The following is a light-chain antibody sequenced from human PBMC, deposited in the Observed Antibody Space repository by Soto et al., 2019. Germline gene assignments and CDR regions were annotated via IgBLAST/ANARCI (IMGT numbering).Light chain of an antibody. CDR3: QKYDTASFT. J-gene: IGKJ3*01. V-gene: IGKV1-27*01. Sequence: DIQMTQSPSSLSASVGDRVTITCRASHDIRNYVAWYQQKPGKVPKLLIDAASSLQSGVPSRFSGSGAWTYFTLTISSMQPEDVATYSCQKYDTASFTFGAGTKVDIK. CDR1: HDIRNY. CDR2: AAS.